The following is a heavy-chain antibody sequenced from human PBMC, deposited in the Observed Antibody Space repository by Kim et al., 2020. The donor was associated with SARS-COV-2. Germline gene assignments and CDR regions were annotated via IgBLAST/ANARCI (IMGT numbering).Heavy chain of an antibody. J-gene: IGHJ1*01. CDR1: GFTFSNAW. CDR2: IKSKTEGGTT. D-gene: IGHD3-9*01. V-gene: IGHV3-15*01. CDR3: TTEIRYFDWLLSD. Sequence: GGSLRLSCAASGFTFSNAWMSWVRQAPGKVLEWVGRIKSKTEGGTTDYAAPVKGRFTISRDDSKNTLYLQMNSLKTEDTAVYYCTTEIRYFDWLLSDWG.